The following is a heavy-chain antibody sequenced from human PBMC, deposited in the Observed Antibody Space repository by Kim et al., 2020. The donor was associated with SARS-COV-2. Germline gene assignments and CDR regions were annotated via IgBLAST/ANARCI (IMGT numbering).Heavy chain of an antibody. CDR2: ISAYNGNT. Sequence: ASVKVSCKASGYTFTSYGISWVRQAPGQGLEWMGWISAYNGNTNYAQKLQGRVTMTTDTSTSTAYMELRSLRSDDTAVYYCARDALWFGELKYGMDVWGQGTTVTVSS. V-gene: IGHV1-18*01. D-gene: IGHD3-10*01. J-gene: IGHJ6*02. CDR1: GYTFTSYG. CDR3: ARDALWFGELKYGMDV.